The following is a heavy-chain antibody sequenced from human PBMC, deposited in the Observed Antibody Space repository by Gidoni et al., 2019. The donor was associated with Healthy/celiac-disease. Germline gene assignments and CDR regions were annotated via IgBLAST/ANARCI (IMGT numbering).Heavy chain of an antibody. D-gene: IGHD3-3*01. CDR1: GFTFSNAW. J-gene: IGHJ4*02. V-gene: IGHV3-15*01. Sequence: EVQLVESGGGLVKPGGSLRLSCAASGFTFSNAWMSWVRQAPGKGLEWVGRIKSKTDGGTTDYAAPVKGSFTISRDDSKTTLYLQMNSLKTEDTAVYYCFAYYDFWSGYSEIDYWGQGTLVTVSS. CDR2: IKSKTDGGTT. CDR3: FAYYDFWSGYSEIDY.